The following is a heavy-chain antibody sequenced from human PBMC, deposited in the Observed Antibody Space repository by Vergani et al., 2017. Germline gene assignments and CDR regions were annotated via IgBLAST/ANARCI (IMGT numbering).Heavy chain of an antibody. CDR1: GFTFSSYS. J-gene: IGHJ4*02. CDR2: ISSISSTI. V-gene: IGHV3-48*01. CDR3: ARDKGYYYDSSGYPDY. Sequence: EVQLVESGGGLVQPGGSLRLSCAASGFTFSSYSMNWVRQAPGKGLEWVSYISSISSTIYYADSVKGRFTISRDNAKNSLYLQMNSLRAEDTAVYYCARDKGYYYDSSGYPDYWGQGTLVTVSS. D-gene: IGHD3-22*01.